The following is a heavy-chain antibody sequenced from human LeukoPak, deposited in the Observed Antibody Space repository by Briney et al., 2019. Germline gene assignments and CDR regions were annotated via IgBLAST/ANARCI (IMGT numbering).Heavy chain of an antibody. V-gene: IGHV4-39*07. Sequence: WVRQTPGKGLEWIGSIYYSGSTYYNPSLKSRVTISVDTSKNQFSLKLSSVTAADTAVYYCARVFYPGAYYDFWSGYYGGLEGHFDYWGQGTLVTVSS. CDR3: ARVFYPGAYYDFWSGYYGGLEGHFDY. D-gene: IGHD3-3*01. J-gene: IGHJ4*02. CDR2: IYYSGST.